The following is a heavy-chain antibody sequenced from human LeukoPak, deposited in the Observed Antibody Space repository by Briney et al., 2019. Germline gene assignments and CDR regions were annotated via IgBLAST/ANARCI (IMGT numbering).Heavy chain of an antibody. Sequence: PSETLSLTCAVYGGSFSGYYWTWIRQPPGKGLEWIGEINHSGSTNYNPSLKSRGTISVDTSKSQFSLRLSSVTAADKAVYFCARGTNKGAFDIWGPGTVVTVSS. CDR2: INHSGST. CDR3: ARGTNKGAFDI. D-gene: IGHD1-14*01. J-gene: IGHJ3*02. CDR1: GGSFSGYY. V-gene: IGHV4-34*01.